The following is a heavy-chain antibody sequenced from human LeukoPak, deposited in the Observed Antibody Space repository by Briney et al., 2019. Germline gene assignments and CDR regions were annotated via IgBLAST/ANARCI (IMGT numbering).Heavy chain of an antibody. J-gene: IGHJ4*02. V-gene: IGHV4-4*09. D-gene: IGHD6-6*01. CDR3: ARDLVYSSSSPTDY. CDR2: IYTSGST. CDR1: GGSISSYY. Sequence: PSETLSLTCTVSGGSISSYYWSWIRQPPGKGLEWIGYIYTSGSTNYNPSLKSRVTISVDTSKNQFSLKLSSVTAADTAVYYCARDLVYSSSSPTDYWGQGTLVTVSS.